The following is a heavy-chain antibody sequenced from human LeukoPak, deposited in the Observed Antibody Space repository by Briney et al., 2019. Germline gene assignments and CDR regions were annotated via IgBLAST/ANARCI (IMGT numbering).Heavy chain of an antibody. CDR2: ISSSSSYI. CDR3: ARAPYYYGSGILFYFDY. J-gene: IGHJ4*02. CDR1: GFTFSSYS. V-gene: IGHV3-21*01. D-gene: IGHD3-10*01. Sequence: GGSLRLSCAASGFTFSSYSMNWVRQAPGKGLEWVSSISSSSSYIYYAYSVKGRFTISRDNAKNSLYLQMNSLRAEDTAVYYCARAPYYYGSGILFYFDYWGQGTLVTVSS.